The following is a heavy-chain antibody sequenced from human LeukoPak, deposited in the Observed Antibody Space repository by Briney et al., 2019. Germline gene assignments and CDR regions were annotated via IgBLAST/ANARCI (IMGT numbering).Heavy chain of an antibody. J-gene: IGHJ6*03. V-gene: IGHV4-61*02. D-gene: IGHD4-17*01. Sequence: SWETLSLTCTVSGGSISSGSFYWRWIRQPAGKGLKWIGRIYTSGSTNYNPSLKSRVTISVDTSKNQISLKLSSVTAADTAVYYCARNTVTKNLYYYYYMDVWGKGTTVTVSS. CDR1: GGSISSGSFY. CDR2: IYTSGST. CDR3: ARNTVTKNLYYYYYMDV.